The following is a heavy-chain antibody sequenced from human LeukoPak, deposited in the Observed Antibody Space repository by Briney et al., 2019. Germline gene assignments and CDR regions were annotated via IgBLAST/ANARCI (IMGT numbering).Heavy chain of an antibody. Sequence: PSETLSLTCTVSGGSISSHYWSWIRQPPGKGLEWIGYIYYSGSTNYNPSLKSRVTISVDTSKNQFSLKLSSVTAADTAVYYCARDQDYGDFQHWGQGTLVTVSS. CDR3: ARDQDYGDFQH. V-gene: IGHV4-59*11. CDR2: IYYSGST. J-gene: IGHJ1*01. CDR1: GGSISSHY. D-gene: IGHD4-17*01.